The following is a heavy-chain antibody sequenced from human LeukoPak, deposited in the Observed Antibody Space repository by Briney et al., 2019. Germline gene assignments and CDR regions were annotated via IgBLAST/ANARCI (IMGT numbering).Heavy chain of an antibody. CDR1: GYTFSGYY. CDR3: ARPLRVTMIRGAAFRASSDFDP. J-gene: IGHJ5*02. CDR2: INPNTGGT. Sequence: ASVKVSCKASGYTFSGYYIHWVRQAPGQGLEWMGWINPNTGGTKYAQKFQDRVTMTRDTSITTAYMYLGRLRYDDTAVYYCARPLRVTMIRGAAFRASSDFDPWGQGTLVTVSS. D-gene: IGHD3-10*01. V-gene: IGHV1-2*02.